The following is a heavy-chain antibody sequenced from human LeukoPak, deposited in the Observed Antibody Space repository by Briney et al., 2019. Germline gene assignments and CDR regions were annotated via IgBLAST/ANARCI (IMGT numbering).Heavy chain of an antibody. V-gene: IGHV1-2*06. CDR3: ARRYCSGGSCYFRYFDY. J-gene: IGHJ4*02. D-gene: IGHD2-15*01. CDR2: INPNSGGT. CDR1: GYTFTGYY. Sequence: ASVKVSCKAPGYTFTGYYMHWVRQAPGHGLEWMGRINPNSGGTNYAQKFQGRVTMTRDTSISTAYMELSRLRSDDTAVYYCARRYCSGGSCYFRYFDYWGQGTLVTVSP.